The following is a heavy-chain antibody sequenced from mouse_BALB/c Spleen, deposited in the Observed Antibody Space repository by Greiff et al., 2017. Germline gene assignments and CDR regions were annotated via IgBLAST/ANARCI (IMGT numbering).Heavy chain of an antibody. V-gene: IGHV14-3*02. J-gene: IGHJ4*01. Sequence: VQLKESGAELVKPGASVKLSCTASGFNIKDTYMHWVKQRPEQGLEWIGRIDPANGNTKYDPKFQGKATITADTSSNTAYLQLSSLTSEDTAVYYCASGMITTGYAMDYWGQGTSVTVSS. CDR2: IDPANGNT. D-gene: IGHD2-4*01. CDR3: ASGMITTGYAMDY. CDR1: GFNIKDTY.